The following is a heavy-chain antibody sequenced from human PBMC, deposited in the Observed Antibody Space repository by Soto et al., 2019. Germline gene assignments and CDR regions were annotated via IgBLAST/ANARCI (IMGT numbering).Heavy chain of an antibody. V-gene: IGHV3-30*03. CDR1: GFTFSNYG. CDR3: ARDRVEIGYPEYFQH. D-gene: IGHD5-18*01. Sequence: GGSLRLSCAASGFTFSNYGIHWVRQAPGKGLEWVAVISYDGGNKYYGDSVKGRFTISRDNSKNTLSLQMNSLRAEDTAVYYCARDRVEIGYPEYFQHWGQGTLVTVSS. CDR2: ISYDGGNK. J-gene: IGHJ1*01.